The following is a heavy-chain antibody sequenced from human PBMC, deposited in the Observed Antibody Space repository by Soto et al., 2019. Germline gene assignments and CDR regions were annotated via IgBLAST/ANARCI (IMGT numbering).Heavy chain of an antibody. Sequence: PGGSLRLSCAASGFTFSSYWMSWVRQAPGKGLEWVANIKKDGSEKYYVDSVKGRFTISRDNAKTSLYLQMNSLRAEDTAVYYCARDPNIVVVPAANRNKYYYYYGMDVWGQGTTVTVSS. CDR1: GFTFSSYW. CDR2: IKKDGSEK. V-gene: IGHV3-7*04. J-gene: IGHJ6*02. D-gene: IGHD2-2*01. CDR3: ARDPNIVVVPAANRNKYYYYYGMDV.